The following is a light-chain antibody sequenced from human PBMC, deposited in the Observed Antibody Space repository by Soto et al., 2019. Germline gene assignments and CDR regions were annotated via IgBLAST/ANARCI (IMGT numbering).Light chain of an antibody. CDR1: SSDVGSNSL. Sequence: QSALTQPASVSGSPGQSITLSCTGTSSDVGSNSLVSWYQQHPGKAPKLMIYEGSKRPSGVSNRFSGSKSGNTASLTISGLQADDEAEYYCSLYVGSTLVFGGGTKLTVL. CDR3: SLYVGSTLV. J-gene: IGLJ3*02. V-gene: IGLV2-23*01. CDR2: EGS.